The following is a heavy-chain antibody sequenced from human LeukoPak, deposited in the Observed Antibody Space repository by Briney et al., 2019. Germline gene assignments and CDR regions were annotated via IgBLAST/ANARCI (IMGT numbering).Heavy chain of an antibody. CDR3: ARSRYDSSGYPGY. V-gene: IGHV1-2*02. Sequence: ASVKVSCKASGYTFTGYYMHWVRQAPGQGLEWMGWINPNSGGTTYAQKFQGRVTMTRDTSISTAYMELSRLRSDDTAVYYCARSRYDSSGYPGYWGLGTLVTVSS. CDR1: GYTFTGYY. J-gene: IGHJ4*02. CDR2: INPNSGGT. D-gene: IGHD3-22*01.